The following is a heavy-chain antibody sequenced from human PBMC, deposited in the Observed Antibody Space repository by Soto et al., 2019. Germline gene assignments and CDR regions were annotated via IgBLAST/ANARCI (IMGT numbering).Heavy chain of an antibody. V-gene: IGHV3-48*02. D-gene: IGHD1-26*01. CDR1: GFTFSSYS. J-gene: IGHJ4*02. CDR2: ISSSSSTI. CDR3: ARDREGSGSYFEMFGY. Sequence: EVPLVESGGGLVQPGGSLRLSCAASGFTFSSYSMNWVRQAPGKGLEWVSYISSSSSTIYYADSVKGRFTISRDNAKNSLYLQMNSLRDEDTAVYYCARDREGSGSYFEMFGYWGQGTLVTVSS.